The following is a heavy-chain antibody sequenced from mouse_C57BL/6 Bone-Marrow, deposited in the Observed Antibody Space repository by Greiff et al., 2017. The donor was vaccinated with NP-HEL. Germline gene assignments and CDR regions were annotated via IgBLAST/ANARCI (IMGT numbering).Heavy chain of an antibody. CDR2: IDPENGDT. V-gene: IGHV14-4*01. J-gene: IGHJ4*01. Sequence: EVQRVESGAELVRPGASVKLSCTASGFNIKDDYMHWVKQRPEQGLEWIGWIDPENGDTEYASKFQGKATITADTSSNTAYLQLSSLTSEDTAVYYCTTVVAMDYWGQGTSVTVSS. CDR1: GFNIKDDY. CDR3: TTVVAMDY. D-gene: IGHD1-1*01.